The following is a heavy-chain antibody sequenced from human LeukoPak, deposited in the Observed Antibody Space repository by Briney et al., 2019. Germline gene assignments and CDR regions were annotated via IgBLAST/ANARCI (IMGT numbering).Heavy chain of an antibody. CDR1: GFTFKNFA. J-gene: IGHJ3*02. V-gene: IGHV3-9*01. CDR3: AKDVFTVGGALDI. CDR2: ISWNGGTS. D-gene: IGHD4-11*01. Sequence: GGSLRLSCVASGFTFKNFAMHWVRQNPGRGLEWVSGISWNGGTSAYADSVKGRSTISRDNAKNSLSLHMNTLRPEDTALYYCAKDVFTVGGALDIWGQGTMVAVSS.